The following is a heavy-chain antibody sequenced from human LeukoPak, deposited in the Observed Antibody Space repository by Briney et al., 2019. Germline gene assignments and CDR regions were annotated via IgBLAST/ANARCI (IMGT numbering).Heavy chain of an antibody. V-gene: IGHV1-3*01. CDR2: INAVNGNT. D-gene: IGHD2/OR15-2a*01. CDR1: GYTFINYA. J-gene: IGHJ4*02. CDR3: ARQIGLSFDN. Sequence: ASVKVSCKASGYTFINYAINWGRQAPGQRLEWVGWINAVNGNTKYSPKFQGGVTITRDTSATAAYMELSSLRSEDTAVYYCARQIGLSFDNWGQGTLVTVSS.